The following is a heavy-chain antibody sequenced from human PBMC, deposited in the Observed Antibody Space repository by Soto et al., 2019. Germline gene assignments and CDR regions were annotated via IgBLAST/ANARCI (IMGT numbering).Heavy chain of an antibody. CDR3: ARDPGYCTNGVCPIFDF. CDR2: MYHGGRT. V-gene: IGHV4-59*02. CDR1: GDSVTNYF. J-gene: IGHJ4*02. Sequence: SETLSLTCTVSGDSVTNYFWSWMRQPPGKGLEWIGHMYHGGRTNYSPSLKSRVTMSLDSSKNQFSLNLSSVTAAGTAVYFCARDPGYCTNGVCPIFDFWGQGVLVTVFS. D-gene: IGHD2-8*01.